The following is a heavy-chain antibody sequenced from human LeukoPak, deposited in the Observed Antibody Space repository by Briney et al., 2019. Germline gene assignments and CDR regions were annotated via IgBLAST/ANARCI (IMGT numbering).Heavy chain of an antibody. J-gene: IGHJ3*02. Sequence: SETLSLTCTVSGGSISSSSYYWGWIRQPPGKGLEWIGSIYYSGSTYYNPSLKSRVTISVDTSKNQFSLKLSSVTAADTAVYYCARVGYYDSSGYPTGAFDIWGQGTMVTVSS. CDR1: GGSISSSSYY. D-gene: IGHD3-22*01. CDR3: ARVGYYDSSGYPTGAFDI. CDR2: IYYSGST. V-gene: IGHV4-39*07.